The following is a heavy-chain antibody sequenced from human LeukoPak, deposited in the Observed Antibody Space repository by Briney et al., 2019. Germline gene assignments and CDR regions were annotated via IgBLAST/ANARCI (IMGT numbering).Heavy chain of an antibody. CDR3: ARALVVVAAVDP. CDR2: ISAYNGNT. Sequence: ASVKVSCKASGYTFTSYGISWVRQAPGQGLEWMGWISAYNGNTNYAQKFQGRVTMTRDTSISTAYMELSRLRSDDTAVYYCARALVVVAAVDPWGQGTLVTVSS. J-gene: IGHJ5*02. CDR1: GYTFTSYG. D-gene: IGHD2-15*01. V-gene: IGHV1-18*01.